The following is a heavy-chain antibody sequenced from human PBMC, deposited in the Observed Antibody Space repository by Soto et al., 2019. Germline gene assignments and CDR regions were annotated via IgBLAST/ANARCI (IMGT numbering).Heavy chain of an antibody. D-gene: IGHD6-25*01. V-gene: IGHV1-18*01. CDR3: ARDPRPKRTGPADY. CDR1: GYTFTSYG. J-gene: IGHJ4*02. CDR2: ISAYNGNT. Sequence: QVQLVQSGAEVKKPGASVKVSCKASGYTFTSYGISWVRQAPGQGLECMGWISAYNGNTNYAKKLQGRVTITTDTSTSTDYMELRSLRSDVTALYYCARDPRPKRTGPADYWGQGTLVTVSS.